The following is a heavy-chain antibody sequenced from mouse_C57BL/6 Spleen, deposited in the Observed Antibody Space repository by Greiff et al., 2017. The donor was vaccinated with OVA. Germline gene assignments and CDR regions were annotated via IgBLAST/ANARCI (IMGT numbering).Heavy chain of an antibody. D-gene: IGHD1-1*01. CDR3: ARHDYYEGFAY. V-gene: IGHV5-17*01. J-gene: IGHJ3*01. CDR1: GFTFSDYG. CDR2: ISSGSGTI. Sequence: EVKLVESGGGLVKPGGSLKLSCAASGFTFSDYGMHWVRQALEKGLEWVAYISSGSGTIYSADTVKGRVTISRDKSTNTLFLQMTSLMSEDTAMYYGARHDYYEGFAYWGKGTLVTVSA.